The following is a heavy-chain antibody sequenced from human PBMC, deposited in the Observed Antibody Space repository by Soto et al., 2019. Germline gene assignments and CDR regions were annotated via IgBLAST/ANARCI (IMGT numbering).Heavy chain of an antibody. CDR3: AREGYYYDSSGGLGYYYGMDV. CDR1: GFTFSSYS. CDR2: ISSSSSYI. V-gene: IGHV3-21*01. Sequence: GGSLRLSCAASGFTFSSYSMNWVRQAPGKGLEWVSSISSSSSYIYYADSVKGRFTISRDNAKNSLYLQMNSLRAEDTAVYYCAREGYYYDSSGGLGYYYGMDVWGQGTTVTVSS. D-gene: IGHD3-22*01. J-gene: IGHJ6*02.